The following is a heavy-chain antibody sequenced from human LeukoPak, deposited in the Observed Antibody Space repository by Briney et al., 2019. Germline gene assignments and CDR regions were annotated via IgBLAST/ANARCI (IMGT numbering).Heavy chain of an antibody. CDR2: IGISTRSI. CDR1: GFTFSSYS. CDR3: AREWEEAFDI. V-gene: IGHV3-21*01. Sequence: SGGSLRLSCAASGFTFSSYSMNWVRQAPGKGLEWVSSIGISTRSIYYADSVKGRFTISRDNAKNSLSLQMNSLRAEDTAVYYCAREWEEAFDIWGQGTMVTVSS. D-gene: IGHD1-26*01. J-gene: IGHJ3*02.